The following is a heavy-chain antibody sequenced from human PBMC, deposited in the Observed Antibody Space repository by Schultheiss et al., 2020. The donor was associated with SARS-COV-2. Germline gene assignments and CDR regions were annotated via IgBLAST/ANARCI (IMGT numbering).Heavy chain of an antibody. CDR1: GGSISSYY. CDR3: AREAKTTYYYGSGSYWAY. D-gene: IGHD3-10*01. J-gene: IGHJ4*02. CDR2: IYYSGST. Sequence: SETLSLTCAVYGGSISSYYWSWIRQPPGKGLEWIGSIYYSGSTYYNPSLKSRVTISVDTSKNQFSLKLSSVTAADTAVYYCAREAKTTYYYGSGSYWAYWGQGTLVTVSS. V-gene: IGHV4-59*12.